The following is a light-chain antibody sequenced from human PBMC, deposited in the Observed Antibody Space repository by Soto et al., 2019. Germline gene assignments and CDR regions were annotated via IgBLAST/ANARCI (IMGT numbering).Light chain of an antibody. J-gene: IGKJ4*01. CDR3: HQYYDSPLT. V-gene: IGKV4-1*01. CDR2: WAS. CDR1: QTVLYSSNNRDY. Sequence: DIVMTQSPDSLAVSLDERATINCRSSQTVLYSSNNRDYLAWYQQKPGQPPKLLIYWASARESGVPDRFSGSGSGTDFTLTISSLQAEDVAVYYCHQYYDSPLTFGGGTKVEIK.